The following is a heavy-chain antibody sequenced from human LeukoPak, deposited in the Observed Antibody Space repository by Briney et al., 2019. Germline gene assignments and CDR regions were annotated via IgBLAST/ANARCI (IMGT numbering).Heavy chain of an antibody. CDR1: GGSFSGYY. CDR3: ARVYYSSSYDYWYFDL. D-gene: IGHD6-13*01. Sequence: SETLFLTSAVDGGSFSGYYWTWIRKPPGKGLEWSGEINHGGSANYNPSLKSRVTISIDTSKTQFSLKLSSVTAADTAVYYCARVYYSSSYDYWYFDLWGRGTLVTVSS. CDR2: INHGGSA. J-gene: IGHJ2*01. V-gene: IGHV4-34*01.